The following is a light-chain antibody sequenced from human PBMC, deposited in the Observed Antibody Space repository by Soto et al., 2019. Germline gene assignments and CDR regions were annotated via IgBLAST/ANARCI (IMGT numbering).Light chain of an antibody. CDR3: QQTYSTIT. CDR1: RGISSY. Sequence: IQLTQYPSSLSSSVGDRVTITCQASRGISSYLAWYQQKPGKPPKLLVYSASTLQSGVPSRVSVSGSGTNFTLTISSLKPEDFATDDCQQTYSTITFGQGTRLEIK. J-gene: IGKJ5*01. CDR2: SAS. V-gene: IGKV1-39*01.